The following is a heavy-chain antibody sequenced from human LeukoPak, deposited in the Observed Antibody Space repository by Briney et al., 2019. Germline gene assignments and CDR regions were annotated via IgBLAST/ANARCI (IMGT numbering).Heavy chain of an antibody. V-gene: IGHV3-21*01. CDR2: ISSSGSYI. J-gene: IGHJ6*03. CDR1: GFTFSSFS. D-gene: IGHD6-13*01. CDR3: ARVQQQLVPYYYMDV. Sequence: GGSLRLSCAASGFTFSSFSMNWVRQAPGRGLEWVSSISSSGSYIYYADSVKGRFTISRDNAKNSLYLQMNSLRVEDTAVYYCARVQQQLVPYYYMDVWGKGTTVTVSS.